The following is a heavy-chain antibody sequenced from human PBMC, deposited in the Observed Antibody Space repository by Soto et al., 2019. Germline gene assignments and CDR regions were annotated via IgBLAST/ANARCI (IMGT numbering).Heavy chain of an antibody. D-gene: IGHD5-18*01. V-gene: IGHV1-69*12. Sequence: QVQLVQSGAEVKKPGSSVKVSCKASGGTFSSYAISWVRQAPGQGLEWMGGIIPIFGTANYAQKFQGRVTSTADETTRTAYMERTSLRSEDTAVYYCAREGDTATMQTSYWGQGTLVTVSS. CDR3: AREGDTATMQTSY. J-gene: IGHJ4*02. CDR1: GGTFSSYA. CDR2: IIPIFGTA.